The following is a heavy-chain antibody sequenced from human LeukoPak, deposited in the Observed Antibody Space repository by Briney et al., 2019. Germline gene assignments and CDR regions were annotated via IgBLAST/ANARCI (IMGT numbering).Heavy chain of an antibody. CDR1: GYTFTSYD. V-gene: IGHV1-8*03. D-gene: IGHD6-13*01. Sequence: ASVKVSCKASGYTFTSYDINWVRQATGQGLEWMGWMNPNSGNTGYAQKFQGRVTITRNTSISTAYMELSSLRSEDTAVCYCARPEYSSSWYSYAFDIWGQGTMVTVSS. CDR3: ARPEYSSSWYSYAFDI. J-gene: IGHJ3*02. CDR2: MNPNSGNT.